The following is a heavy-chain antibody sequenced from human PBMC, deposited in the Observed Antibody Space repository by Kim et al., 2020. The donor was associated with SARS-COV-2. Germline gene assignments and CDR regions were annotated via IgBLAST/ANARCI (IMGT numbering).Heavy chain of an antibody. J-gene: IGHJ4*02. CDR3: ARELWRTSDY. V-gene: IGHV4-59*11. Sequence: SETLSLTCTVSGDPMTGHFWTWIRQPPGKELELIAYMFHNGNANYNPSLRSRVTISVDTSKKQFSLNLNSVTAADTAVYYCARELWRTSDYWGLGSQVTV. CDR2: MFHNGNA. CDR1: GDPMTGHF. D-gene: IGHD2-21*01.